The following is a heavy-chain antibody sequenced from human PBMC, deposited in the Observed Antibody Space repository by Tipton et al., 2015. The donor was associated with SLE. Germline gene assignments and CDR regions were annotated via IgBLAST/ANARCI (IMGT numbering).Heavy chain of an antibody. J-gene: IGHJ6*03. CDR3: ARVPPDWGGDYYMDV. Sequence: LRLSCTVSGGSISSYYWSWIRQPPGKGLEWIGYIYYSGSTNYNPSLKSRVTISVDTSKNQFSLKLSSVTAADTAVYYCARVPPDWGGDYYMDVWGKGTTVTVSS. D-gene: IGHD7-27*01. CDR1: GGSISSYY. V-gene: IGHV4-59*12. CDR2: IYYSGST.